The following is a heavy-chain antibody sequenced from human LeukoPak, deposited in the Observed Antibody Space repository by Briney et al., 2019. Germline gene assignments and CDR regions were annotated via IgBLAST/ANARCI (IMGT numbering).Heavy chain of an antibody. V-gene: IGHV4-34*01. Sequence: PSETLSLTCAVYGGSFHGYYWSWIRQPPGKGLEWIGEINHSGSTNYNPSLKSRVTISVDTSKNQFSLRLSSVAAADTAVYYCAREISPADSSSAFDYWGRGTLVTVSS. CDR1: GGSFHGYY. CDR2: INHSGST. CDR3: AREISPADSSSAFDY. D-gene: IGHD6-6*01. J-gene: IGHJ4*02.